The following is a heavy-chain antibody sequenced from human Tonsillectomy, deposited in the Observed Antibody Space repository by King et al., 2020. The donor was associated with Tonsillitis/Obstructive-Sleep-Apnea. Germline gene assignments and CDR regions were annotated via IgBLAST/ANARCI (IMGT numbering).Heavy chain of an antibody. CDR1: GYTLTELS. CDR2: FYPEEGEI. D-gene: IGHD3-3*01. Sequence: QLVQSGAEVKKPGASVKGSCKVSGYTLTELSMHWVPQAPGKGLEWMGGFYPEEGEIIYAQKFSGVVTMTEDTTTETAYMEMSSIGSEDTALYYCATNDVDFLSGYYPYYYYMHVWGKGTTVTVSS. CDR3: ATNDVDFLSGYYPYYYYMHV. J-gene: IGHJ6*03. V-gene: IGHV1-24*01.